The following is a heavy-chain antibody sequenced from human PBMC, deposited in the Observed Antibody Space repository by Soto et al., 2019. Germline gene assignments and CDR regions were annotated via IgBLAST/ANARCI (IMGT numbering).Heavy chain of an antibody. CDR3: AAGVVPAAMTRYYYYYYYMDV. CDR1: GGTFSSYT. CDR2: IIPILGIA. V-gene: IGHV1-69*02. J-gene: IGHJ6*03. D-gene: IGHD2-2*01. Sequence: GASVKVSCKASGGTFSSYTISWVRQAPGQGLEWMGRIIPILGIANYAQKFQERVTITRDMSTSTAYMELSSLRSEDTAVYYCAAGVVPAAMTRYYYYYYYMDVWGKGTTVTVSS.